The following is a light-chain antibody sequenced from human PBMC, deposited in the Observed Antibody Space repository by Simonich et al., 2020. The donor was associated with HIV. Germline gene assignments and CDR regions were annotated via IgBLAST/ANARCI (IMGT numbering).Light chain of an antibody. CDR1: TGHSYYA. J-gene: IGLJ3*02. CDR3: QTWGTGIRV. Sequence: QLVLTQSPSASASLGASVKLTCTLSTGHSYYAIAWHQPQPEKGPRYLMKLNSDGSHLKVDGIPDRFSGSSSGAERYLIISSLQSEDEADYYCQTWGTGIRVFGGGTKLTVL. CDR2: LNSDGSH. V-gene: IGLV4-69*01.